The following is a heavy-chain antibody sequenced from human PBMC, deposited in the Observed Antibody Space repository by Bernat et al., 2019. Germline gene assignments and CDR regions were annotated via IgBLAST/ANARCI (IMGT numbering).Heavy chain of an antibody. V-gene: IGHV1-2*04. CDR1: GGTFTGYY. CDR2: INPNSGGT. CDR3: ARDLIAAAGTGVYYYGMDV. D-gene: IGHD6-13*01. J-gene: IGHJ6*02. Sequence: QVQLVQSGAEVKKPGSSVKVSCKASGGTFTGYYMHWVRQAPGQGLEWMGWINPNSGGTNYAQKFQGWVTMTRDTSISTAYMELSRLRSDDTAVYYCARDLIAAAGTGVYYYGMDVWGQGTTVTVSS.